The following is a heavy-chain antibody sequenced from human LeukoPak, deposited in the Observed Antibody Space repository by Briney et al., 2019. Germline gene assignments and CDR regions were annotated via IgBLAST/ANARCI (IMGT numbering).Heavy chain of an antibody. D-gene: IGHD3-22*01. CDR3: ARGSSGYYYG. CDR1: GGSISSYY. V-gene: IGHV4-4*07. CDR2: IYVSGST. J-gene: IGHJ4*02. Sequence: PSETLSLTCNVSGGSISSYYWSWIRQPAGKGLEWIGRIYVSGSTNYNPSLKSRVTRSVDTSKNQFSLGLNSVTAADTAVYYCARGSSGYYYGWGQGTLVTVSS.